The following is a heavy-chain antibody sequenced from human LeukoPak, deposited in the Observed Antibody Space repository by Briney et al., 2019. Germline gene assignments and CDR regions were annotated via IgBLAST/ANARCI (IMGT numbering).Heavy chain of an antibody. Sequence: GGSQRLSCEASGFSFSSYSMSWVRQAPGKGLEWVSFISRDSNDIYHADSVKGRFTISRDNAKNSLYLQMNSLRAEDTAVYYCARDLPAAVDWGQGTQVSVSS. D-gene: IGHD2-2*01. V-gene: IGHV3-21*01. CDR2: ISRDSNDI. CDR1: GFSFSSYS. CDR3: ARDLPAAVD. J-gene: IGHJ4*02.